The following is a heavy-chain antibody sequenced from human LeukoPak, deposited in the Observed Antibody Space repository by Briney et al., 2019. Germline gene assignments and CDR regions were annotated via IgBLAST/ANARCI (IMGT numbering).Heavy chain of an antibody. D-gene: IGHD2-15*01. CDR2: INHSGST. J-gene: IGHJ4*02. CDR3: ASGRYCSGGSCYGIPNY. V-gene: IGHV4-34*01. CDR1: GGSFSGYY. Sequence: PSETLSLTCAVYGGSFSGYYWSWIRQPPGKGLEWLGEINHSGSTNYNPSLKSRVTISVDTSKNQFSLKLSSVTAADTAVYYCASGRYCSGGSCYGIPNYWGQGTLVTVSS.